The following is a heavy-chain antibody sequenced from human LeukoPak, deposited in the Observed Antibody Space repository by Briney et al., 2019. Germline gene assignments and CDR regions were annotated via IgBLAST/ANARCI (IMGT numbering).Heavy chain of an antibody. CDR1: GFTFSSYA. Sequence: GGSLRLSCAASGFTFSSYAMSWVRQAPGKGLEWVSAISGSGSSTYYADSVKGRFTISRDNSKNTLFLQMNSLRAEDTAVYYCATEKGDSPDYWGQGTLVTVSS. CDR3: ATEKGDSPDY. V-gene: IGHV3-23*01. CDR2: ISGSGSST. J-gene: IGHJ4*02. D-gene: IGHD2-21*01.